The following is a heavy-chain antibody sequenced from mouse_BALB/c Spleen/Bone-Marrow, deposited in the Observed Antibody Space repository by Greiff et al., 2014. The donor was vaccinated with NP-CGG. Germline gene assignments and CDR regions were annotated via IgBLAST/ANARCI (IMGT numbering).Heavy chain of an antibody. Sequence: EVQLQQSGVELVKSGASVKLSCTASGFNIKDTYMHWVKQRPEQGLEWIGRIDPANGNTKYDPKFQGKATITADTSSNTAYLQLSSLTSEDTAVYYCATYYYGSSWGFAYWGQGTLVTVSA. V-gene: IGHV14-3*02. D-gene: IGHD1-1*01. CDR2: IDPANGNT. CDR1: GFNIKDTY. J-gene: IGHJ3*01. CDR3: ATYYYGSSWGFAY.